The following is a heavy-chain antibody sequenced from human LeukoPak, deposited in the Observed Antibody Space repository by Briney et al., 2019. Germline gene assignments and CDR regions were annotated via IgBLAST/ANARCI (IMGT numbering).Heavy chain of an antibody. J-gene: IGHJ5*02. Sequence: ASVKVSCKASGYTFTSYGISWVRQAPGQGLEWMGWISAYNGNTNYAQKLQGRVTMTTDTSTSTAYMELRSLRSDDTAVYYCARDERPFLEWLYTNWFDPWGQGTLVTVSS. CDR1: GYTFTSYG. D-gene: IGHD3-3*01. CDR3: ARDERPFLEWLYTNWFDP. CDR2: ISAYNGNT. V-gene: IGHV1-18*01.